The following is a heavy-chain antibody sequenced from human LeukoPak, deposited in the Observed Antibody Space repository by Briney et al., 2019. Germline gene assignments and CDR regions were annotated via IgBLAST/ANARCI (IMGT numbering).Heavy chain of an antibody. V-gene: IGHV4-39*01. D-gene: IGHD4-17*01. Sequence: PSETLSLTCTVSGDSINSGSSYWGWVRQPPGKGLEWIANLHYTGTSFSYPSLKSRVTISVDTSKNQFSLRLRSVTAADTAVYYCARLRAYGDYGPYYFDFWGQGTLLAVSS. CDR2: LHYTGTS. CDR3: ARLRAYGDYGPYYFDF. CDR1: GDSINSGSSY. J-gene: IGHJ4*02.